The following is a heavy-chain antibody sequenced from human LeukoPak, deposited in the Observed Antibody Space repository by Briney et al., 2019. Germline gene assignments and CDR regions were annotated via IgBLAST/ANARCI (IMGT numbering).Heavy chain of an antibody. CDR3: ARVRTYYDSSGYYYYGMDV. Sequence: PSETLSLTCTVSGGSISSYYWSWIWQPPGKGLEWIGYIYYSGSTNYNPSLKSRVTISVDTSKNQFSLKLSSVTAADTAVYYCARVRTYYDSSGYYYYGMDVWGQGTTVTVSS. J-gene: IGHJ6*02. D-gene: IGHD3-22*01. CDR1: GGSISSYY. CDR2: IYYSGST. V-gene: IGHV4-59*01.